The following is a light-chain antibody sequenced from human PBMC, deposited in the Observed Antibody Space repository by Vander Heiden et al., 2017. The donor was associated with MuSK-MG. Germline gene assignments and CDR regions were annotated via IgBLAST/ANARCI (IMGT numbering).Light chain of an antibody. Sequence: IQMTQSPSTLSASVGDRVTITCRASQSISSWLARYQQKPGKVPKVLIYKASNVESGVPPRLRRRRAGTEFTLTIISLHPDEFTTYYCRHQNSCPLSFG. CDR3: RHQNSCPLS. J-gene: IGKJ5*01. V-gene: IGKV1-5*03. CDR2: KAS. CDR1: QSISSW.